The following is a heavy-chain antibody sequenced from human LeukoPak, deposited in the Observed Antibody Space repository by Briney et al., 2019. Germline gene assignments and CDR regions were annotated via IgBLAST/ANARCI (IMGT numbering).Heavy chain of an antibody. V-gene: IGHV1-2*02. CDR1: GYTFTGFY. J-gene: IGHJ5*02. CDR2: INPNSGGT. Sequence: ASVKVSCKASGYTFTGFYMHWVRQAPGQGLEWMGWINPNSGGTNYAQKFQGRVTMTRDTSISTAYMELSRLRSDDTAVYYCARAHLIAAAGYNWFDPWGQGTLVTVPS. CDR3: ARAHLIAAAGYNWFDP. D-gene: IGHD6-13*01.